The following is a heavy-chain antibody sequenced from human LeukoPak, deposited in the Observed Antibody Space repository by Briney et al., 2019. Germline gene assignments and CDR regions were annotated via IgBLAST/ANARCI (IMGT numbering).Heavy chain of an antibody. CDR3: ARFGSITFGGVISPSGFGY. V-gene: IGHV4-34*01. D-gene: IGHD3-16*02. CDR2: INHSGST. J-gene: IGHJ4*02. Sequence: SETLSLTCAVYGGSLSGYYWSWIRQPPGKGLEWIGDINHSGSTNYNPSLKSRVTISVDTSKNQFSLKLSSVTAADTAVYYCARFGSITFGGVISPSGFGYWGQGTLVTVSS. CDR1: GGSLSGYY.